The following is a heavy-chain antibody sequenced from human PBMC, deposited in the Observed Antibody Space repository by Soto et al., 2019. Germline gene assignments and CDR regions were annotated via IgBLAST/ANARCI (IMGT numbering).Heavy chain of an antibody. V-gene: IGHV3-23*01. CDR3: AKRPTDFWSGYWSSDY. CDR1: GFTFSSYA. CDR2: ISGGGDAS. J-gene: IGHJ4*02. D-gene: IGHD3-3*01. Sequence: GGSLRLSCTASGFTFSSYAMDWVRQAPGKGLEWLSAISGGGDASHYADSVKGRFTISRDNSKNTLFLQMSSLRAEDTAVYYCAKRPTDFWSGYWSSDYWGQGTQVTVSS.